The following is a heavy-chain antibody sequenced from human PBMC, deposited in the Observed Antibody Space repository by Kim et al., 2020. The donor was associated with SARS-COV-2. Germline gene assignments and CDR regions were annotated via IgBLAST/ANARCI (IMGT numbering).Heavy chain of an antibody. V-gene: IGHV5-51*01. Sequence: SPALQGQVTIPADKSISTAYLQWSSLKASDTAMYYCARLGGGSTVDAFDIWGQGTMVTVSS. CDR3: ARLGGGSTVDAFDI. J-gene: IGHJ3*02. D-gene: IGHD3-16*01.